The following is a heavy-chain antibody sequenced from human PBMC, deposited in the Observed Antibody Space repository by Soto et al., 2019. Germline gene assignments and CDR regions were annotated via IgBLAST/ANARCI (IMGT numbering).Heavy chain of an antibody. CDR1: GYTFTSYY. CDR2: INPSGGST. CDR3: ARDRRFLGYYYGMDV. Sequence: GASVKVSCKASGYTFTSYYMHWVRQAPGQGLEWMGIINPSGGSTSYAQKFQGRVTMTRDTSTSTVYMELSSLRSEDTAVYYCARDRRFLGYYYGMDVWGQGTTVTVSS. V-gene: IGHV1-46*01. D-gene: IGHD3-3*01. J-gene: IGHJ6*02.